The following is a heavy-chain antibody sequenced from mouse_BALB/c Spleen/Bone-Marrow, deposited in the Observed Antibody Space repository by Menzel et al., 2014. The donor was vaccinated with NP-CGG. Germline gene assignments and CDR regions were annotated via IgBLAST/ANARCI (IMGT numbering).Heavy chain of an antibody. CDR1: GFTFSNYG. D-gene: IGHD2-4*01. CDR3: ARHAYYDQTEVSFVY. J-gene: IGHJ3*01. CDR2: ISGGGGYT. V-gene: IGHV5-9-2*01. Sequence: EVMLVESGGGLVKSGGSLKLSCAASGFTFSNYGMSWVRQTPEKRLEWVATISGGGGYTFYSDNVKGRFTISRDNAKNNLYLQLSSLRSEDTALYYCARHAYYDQTEVSFVYWGQGTLVTVSA.